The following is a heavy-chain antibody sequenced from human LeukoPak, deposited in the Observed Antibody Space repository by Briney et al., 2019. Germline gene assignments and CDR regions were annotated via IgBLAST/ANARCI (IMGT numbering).Heavy chain of an antibody. CDR2: IYPGDSDT. D-gene: IGHD6-13*01. J-gene: IGHJ4*02. CDR1: GYSFTSYW. V-gene: IGHV5-51*01. CDR3: ARRIAAAGYYFDY. Sequence: GESLKISCKGSGYSFTSYWIGWVRQMPGKGLEWMGIIYPGDSDTRYSPSFQGQVTISADKSISTAYLQWSSPKASDTAMYYCARRIAAAGYYFDYWGQGTLVTVSS.